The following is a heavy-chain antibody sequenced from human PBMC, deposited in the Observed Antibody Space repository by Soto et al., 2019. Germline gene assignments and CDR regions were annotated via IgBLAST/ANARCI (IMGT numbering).Heavy chain of an antibody. D-gene: IGHD6-6*01. V-gene: IGHV1-3*01. CDR1: GYTFTSYA. CDR3: ARGMQLVYYYYYGMDV. CDR2: INAGNGNT. J-gene: IGHJ6*02. Sequence: QVQLVQSGAEVKKPGASVKVSCKASGYTFTSYAMHWVRQAPGQRLEWMGWINAGNGNTKYSQKFQGRVTITRDTSASTAYMELSSLRSEDTAVYYCARGMQLVYYYYYGMDVWRQGTTVTVSS.